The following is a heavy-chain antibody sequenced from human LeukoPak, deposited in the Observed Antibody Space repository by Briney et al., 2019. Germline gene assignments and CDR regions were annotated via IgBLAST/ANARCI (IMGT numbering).Heavy chain of an antibody. CDR2: IKQDGSEK. CDR1: GFTFSRYW. J-gene: IGHJ4*02. V-gene: IGHV3-7*01. D-gene: IGHD3-9*01. CDR3: ARGVTYYDILTLDY. Sequence: GGSLRLSCATSGFTFSRYWMSWARQAPGKGLEWVANIKQDGSEKNYVGSVRGRFTISRDNAKNSLYLQMNSLRAEDTAVYYCARGVTYYDILTLDYWGQGTLVTVSS.